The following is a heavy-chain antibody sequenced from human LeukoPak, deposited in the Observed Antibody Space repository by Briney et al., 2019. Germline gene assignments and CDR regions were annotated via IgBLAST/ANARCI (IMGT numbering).Heavy chain of an antibody. CDR2: INRDGSST. V-gene: IGHV3-74*01. Sequence: PGGSLRLSCAASGFTFSSYWMHWVRQVPGKGLVWVSRINRDGSSTTYADSVTGRFTISRDNAKNTLYLRMNSLRAEDTALYYCATDRESAFDIWGQGTMVTVSS. CDR1: GFTFSSYW. CDR3: ATDRESAFDI. J-gene: IGHJ3*02.